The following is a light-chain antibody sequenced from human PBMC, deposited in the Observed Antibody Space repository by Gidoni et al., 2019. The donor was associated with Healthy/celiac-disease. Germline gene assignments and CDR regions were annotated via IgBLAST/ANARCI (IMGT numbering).Light chain of an antibody. V-gene: IGLV1-40*01. Sequence: QSVLTQPPPVSGAPGQRVTISCTGSSSNIGAGSDVHWYQQLPGTAPKLLIYGNSNRPSGVPDRFSGSKSGTSASLAITGLQAEDEADYYCQSYDSSLSWVFGGGTKLTVL. CDR2: GNS. CDR1: SSNIGAGSD. J-gene: IGLJ3*02. CDR3: QSYDSSLSWV.